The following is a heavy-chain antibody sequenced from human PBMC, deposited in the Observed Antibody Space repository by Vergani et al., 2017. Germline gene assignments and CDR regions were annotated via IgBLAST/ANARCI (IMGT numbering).Heavy chain of an antibody. D-gene: IGHD3-10*01. CDR1: GGSMSGYY. Sequence: QVQLQESGPGLVKPSETLSLTCSVSGGSMSGYYWSWIRQPPGKELEWIGYMYHSGSTNYNPSLETRVTISGDTSKNQFSLKLNSVTAAGTAVYYCGRVADFYGLGSRLLDLWGQGILVTVSS. J-gene: IGHJ5*02. CDR2: MYHSGST. CDR3: GRVADFYGLGSRLLDL. V-gene: IGHV4-59*01.